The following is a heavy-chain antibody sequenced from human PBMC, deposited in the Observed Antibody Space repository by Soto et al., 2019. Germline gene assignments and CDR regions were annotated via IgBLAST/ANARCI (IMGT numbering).Heavy chain of an antibody. J-gene: IGHJ4*02. CDR2: ISYDGSNK. Sequence: GGSLRLSCAASGFTFSSYAMHWVRQAPGKGLEWVAVISYDGSNKYYADSVKGRFTISRDNSKNTLYLQMNSLRAEDTAVYYCARDRGDWNYYFDYWGQGTLVTVSS. CDR3: ARDRGDWNYYFDY. CDR1: GFTFSSYA. D-gene: IGHD1-7*01. V-gene: IGHV3-30-3*01.